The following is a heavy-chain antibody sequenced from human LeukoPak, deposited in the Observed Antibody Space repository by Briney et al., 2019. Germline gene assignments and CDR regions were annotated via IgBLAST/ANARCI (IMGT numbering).Heavy chain of an antibody. V-gene: IGHV3-21*01. D-gene: IGHD3-22*01. CDR2: ISSSSSYI. CDR1: GFTFSSYS. CDR3: ARADDSSGYYSPSRY. Sequence: GGSLRLSCAASGFTFSSYSMNWVRQAPGKGLEWVSSISSSSSYIYYADSVKGRFTISRDNAKNSLYLQMNSLRAEDTAVYYCARADDSSGYYSPSRYWGRGTLVTVSS. J-gene: IGHJ4*02.